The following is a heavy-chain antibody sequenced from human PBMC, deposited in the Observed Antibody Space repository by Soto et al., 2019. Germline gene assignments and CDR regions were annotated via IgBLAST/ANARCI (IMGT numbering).Heavy chain of an antibody. CDR2: IYLGGSI. V-gene: IGHV4-59*01. CDR3: ARPEIPTRSNDYDYPFDL. Sequence: SETLSLTCSVSGASISTYYWTWIRQTPGKGLEWIGYIYLGGSINYNPSFKSRVIISVDTSKNHFSVKLSSVTAADTAVYYCARPEIPTRSNDYDYPFDLWGQGTLVTVSS. D-gene: IGHD3-22*01. CDR1: GASISTYY. J-gene: IGHJ5*02.